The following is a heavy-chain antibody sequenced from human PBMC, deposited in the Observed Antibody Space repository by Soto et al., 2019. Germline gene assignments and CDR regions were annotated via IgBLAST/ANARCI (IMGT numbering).Heavy chain of an antibody. CDR2: ISYDGSNK. CDR1: GFTFSSYA. J-gene: IGHJ4*02. D-gene: IGHD3-22*01. Sequence: QVQLVESGGGVVQPGRSLRLSCAASGFTFSSYAMHWVRQAPGEGLEWVAVISYDGSNKYYADSVKGRFTISRDNSKNTLYLQMNSLRAEDTAVYYCAREVVALFDYWGQGTLVTVSS. CDR3: AREVVALFDY. V-gene: IGHV3-30-3*01.